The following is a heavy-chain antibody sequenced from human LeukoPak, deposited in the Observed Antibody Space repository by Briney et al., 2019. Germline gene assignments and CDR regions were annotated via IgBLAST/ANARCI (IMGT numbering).Heavy chain of an antibody. V-gene: IGHV1-2*02. CDR1: GYTFTGYY. D-gene: IGHD3-22*01. CDR2: INPNSGAT. J-gene: IGHJ4*02. CDR3: ARAVYYDSGGYFLGTTKYYFDY. Sequence: ASVKVSYKASGYTFTGYYMHWVRQAPGQGGEGMGWINPNSGATNYAQTFQGRVTMTRDTSITTAYMELSRLRSDDTAVYYCARAVYYDSGGYFLGTTKYYFDYWGQGTLVTVSS.